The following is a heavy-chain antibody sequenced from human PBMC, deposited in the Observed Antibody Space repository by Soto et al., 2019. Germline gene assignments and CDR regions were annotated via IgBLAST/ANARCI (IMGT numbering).Heavy chain of an antibody. D-gene: IGHD3-22*01. Sequence: SETLSLXCAGYGGSFIGYYWSWIRQPPGKGLEWIGEINHSGSTNYNPSLKSRVTISVDTSKNQFSLKLSSVTAADTAVYYCARCVKYYYDSSGYRYFEYWGQGKLVTVPS. CDR3: ARCVKYYYDSSGYRYFEY. J-gene: IGHJ4*02. CDR1: GGSFIGYY. CDR2: INHSGST. V-gene: IGHV4-34*01.